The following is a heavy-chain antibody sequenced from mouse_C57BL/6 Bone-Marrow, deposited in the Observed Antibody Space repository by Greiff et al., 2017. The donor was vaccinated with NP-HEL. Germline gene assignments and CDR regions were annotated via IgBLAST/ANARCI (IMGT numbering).Heavy chain of an antibody. V-gene: IGHV14-4*01. Sequence: EVQLQQSGAELVRPGASVKLSCTASGFNIKDDYMHWVKQRPEQGLEWIGWIDPENGDTEYASKFQGKATITADTSSSTAYMQLSSLKSEDSAVYFCARVVTRAMDYWGQGTSVTVSS. CDR3: ARVVTRAMDY. J-gene: IGHJ4*01. CDR1: GFNIKDDY. CDR2: IDPENGDT. D-gene: IGHD2-2*01.